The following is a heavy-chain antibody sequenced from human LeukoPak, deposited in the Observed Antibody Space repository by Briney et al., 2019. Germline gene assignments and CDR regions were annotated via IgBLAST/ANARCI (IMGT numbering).Heavy chain of an antibody. D-gene: IGHD5-24*01. J-gene: IGHJ4*02. Sequence: PGASVKVSCKASGGTFSSYAISWVRQAPGQGLEWMGGIILIFGTANYAQKFQGRVTITTDESTSTAYMELSSLRSEDTAVYYCARAGRDGYNSDFDYWGQGTLVTVSS. V-gene: IGHV1-69*05. CDR1: GGTFSSYA. CDR3: ARAGRDGYNSDFDY. CDR2: IILIFGTA.